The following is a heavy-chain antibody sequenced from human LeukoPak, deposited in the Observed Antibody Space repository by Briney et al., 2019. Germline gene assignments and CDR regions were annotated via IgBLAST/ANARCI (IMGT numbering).Heavy chain of an antibody. D-gene: IGHD3-22*01. V-gene: IGHV3-7*01. Sequence: SLRLSCAASGFSFSTYLMTSVRRSPGHGGKEGTDIKQDGSEKYYVDSVKGRFTISRDNAKNSLYLQMNSLRAEDTAVYYCASDLYYYDSSSPPMLDYWGQGTLVTVSS. CDR3: ASDLYYYDSSSPPMLDY. CDR2: IKQDGSEK. J-gene: IGHJ4*02. CDR1: GFSFSTYL.